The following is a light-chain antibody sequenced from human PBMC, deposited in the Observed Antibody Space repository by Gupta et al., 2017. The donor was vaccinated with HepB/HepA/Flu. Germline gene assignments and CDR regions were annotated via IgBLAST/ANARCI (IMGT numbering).Light chain of an antibody. CDR2: WAA. V-gene: IGKV4-1*01. CDR3: QQNYDIPRT. Sequence: IVMTQSPDSLAVSLGERATINCKSSQSVLYSSDNKNYLAWYQQKPGQPPKLLISWAATRESGVPDRFSGSGSGTDFTLTISSLQAGDVAVYYCQQNYDIPRTFGQGTKVEIK. CDR1: QSVLYSSDNKNY. J-gene: IGKJ1*01.